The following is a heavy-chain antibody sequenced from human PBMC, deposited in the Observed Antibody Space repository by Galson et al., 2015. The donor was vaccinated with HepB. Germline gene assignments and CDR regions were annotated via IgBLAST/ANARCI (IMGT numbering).Heavy chain of an antibody. CDR1: GYMFTNYA. J-gene: IGHJ6*02. CDR2: INADNGNT. V-gene: IGHV1-3*01. Sequence: SVKVSCKASGYMFTNYAIHWVRQAPGQRLEWMGWINADNGNTEYSQKFQGRVTLTRDTSASTAYMELSSLRSEDTAVYYCARSSRDYYYGMDVWGQGTTVAVSS. CDR3: ARSSRDYYYGMDV.